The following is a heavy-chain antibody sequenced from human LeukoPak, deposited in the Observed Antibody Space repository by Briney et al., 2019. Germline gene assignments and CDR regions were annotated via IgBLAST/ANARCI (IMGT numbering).Heavy chain of an antibody. J-gene: IGHJ4*02. CDR1: GYTFTGYY. Sequence: GASVKVSCKASGYTFTGYYMHWVRQAPGQGLEWMGRINPNSGGTNYAQKFQGRVTMTRNTSISTAYLELSSLRSEDTAVYYCARGEGGIAVHWGQGTLVTVSS. V-gene: IGHV1-2*06. CDR2: INPNSGGT. CDR3: ARGEGGIAVH. D-gene: IGHD6-19*01.